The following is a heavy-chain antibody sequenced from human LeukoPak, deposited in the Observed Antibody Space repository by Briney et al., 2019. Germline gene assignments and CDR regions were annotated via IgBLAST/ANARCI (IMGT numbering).Heavy chain of an antibody. CDR1: GYSISSGYY. CDR2: IYNSGST. D-gene: IGHD2-2*02. V-gene: IGHV4-38-2*02. Sequence: SETLSLTCTVSGYSISSGYYWGWIRQPPGKGLEWIGSIYNSGSTYYNPSLKSRVTISVDTSKNQFSLKLSSVTAADTAVYYCASTSPMGPISADAFDIWGQGTMVTVSS. J-gene: IGHJ3*02. CDR3: ASTSPMGPISADAFDI.